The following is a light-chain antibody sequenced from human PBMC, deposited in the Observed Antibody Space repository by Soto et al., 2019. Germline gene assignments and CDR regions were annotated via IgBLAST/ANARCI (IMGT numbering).Light chain of an antibody. J-gene: IGLJ3*02. V-gene: IGLV2-8*01. CDR1: SSDVGAYKY. CDR3: TSYVGNDIWV. CDR2: EFT. Sequence: QSALTQPPSASGSPGQSVTISCTGTSSDVGAYKYVSWYQQYPGKAPKLMIYEFTKRPSGVPDRFSGSKSGKTASLTVSGLQAEDEADYYCTSYVGNDIWVFGGGTKLTVL.